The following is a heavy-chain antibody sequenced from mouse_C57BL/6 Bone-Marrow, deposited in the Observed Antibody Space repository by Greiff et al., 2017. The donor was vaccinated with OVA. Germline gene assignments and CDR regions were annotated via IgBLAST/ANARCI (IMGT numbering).Heavy chain of an antibody. V-gene: IGHV2-4*01. Sequence: VQLKQSGPGLVQPSQSLSITCTASGFSLTSYGVHWVRQPPGKGLEWLGVIWSGGSTAYNAAFISRLSISKDNSKSQVFFKMNSLQADDTAIYYCAKGAHDYDEGYFDYWGQGTTLTVSS. CDR2: IWSGGST. CDR3: AKGAHDYDEGYFDY. D-gene: IGHD2-4*01. CDR1: GFSLTSYG. J-gene: IGHJ2*01.